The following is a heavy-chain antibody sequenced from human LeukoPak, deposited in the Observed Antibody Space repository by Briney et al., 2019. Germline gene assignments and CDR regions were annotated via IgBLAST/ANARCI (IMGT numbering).Heavy chain of an antibody. CDR1: GYTFTTYY. D-gene: IGHD1-26*01. J-gene: IGHJ5*02. V-gene: IGHV1-46*01. CDR2: INPSDGRT. CDR3: ATSSYSGSYGFDP. Sequence: ASVKVSCKASGYTFTTYYMHWVRQAPGQGLEWMGIINPSDGRTTYAQKFQGRVTMTRDTSTSTVYMELSSLRSEDTAVYYCATSSYSGSYGFDPWGQGTLVTVSS.